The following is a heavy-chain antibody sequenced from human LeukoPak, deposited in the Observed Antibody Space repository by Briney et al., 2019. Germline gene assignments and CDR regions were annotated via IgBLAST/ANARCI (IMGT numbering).Heavy chain of an antibody. J-gene: IGHJ4*02. V-gene: IGHV4-38-2*02. CDR3: AKDLMRLIVVVITNVDY. CDR2: IYHSGST. CDR1: GYSISSGYY. Sequence: PSETLSLTCAVSGYSISSGYYWGWIRQPPGKGLEWIGSIYHSGSTYYNPSLKSRVTISVDTSKNQFSLKLSSVTAADTAVYYCAKDLMRLIVVVITNVDYWGQGTLVTVSS. D-gene: IGHD3-22*01.